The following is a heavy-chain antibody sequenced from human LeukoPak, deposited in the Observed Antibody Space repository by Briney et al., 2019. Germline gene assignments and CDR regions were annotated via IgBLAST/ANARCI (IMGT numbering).Heavy chain of an antibody. D-gene: IGHD6-19*01. Sequence: ASVKVSCKASGYTFTSYGISWLRQAPGQGLEWMGWISAYNGNTNYAQKLQGRVTMTTDTSTSTAYMELRSLRSDDTAVYYCARDHRGWDAFDIWGQGTMVTVSS. CDR3: ARDHRGWDAFDI. CDR1: GYTFTSYG. CDR2: ISAYNGNT. J-gene: IGHJ3*02. V-gene: IGHV1-18*01.